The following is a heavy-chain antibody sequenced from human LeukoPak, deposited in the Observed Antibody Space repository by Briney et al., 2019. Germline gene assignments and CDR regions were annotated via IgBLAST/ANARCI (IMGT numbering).Heavy chain of an antibody. V-gene: IGHV4-59*01. D-gene: IGHD3-3*01. CDR2: IYYSGST. CDR1: GGSISSYY. J-gene: IGHJ4*02. Sequence: SETLSLTCTVSGGSISSYYWSWIRQPPGKGLEWIGYIYYSGSTNYNPSLKSRVTISVDTSKNQFSLKLSSVTAADTAVYYCARGPSDFWSVYYSFDYWTKATLVTVP. CDR3: ARGPSDFWSVYYSFDY.